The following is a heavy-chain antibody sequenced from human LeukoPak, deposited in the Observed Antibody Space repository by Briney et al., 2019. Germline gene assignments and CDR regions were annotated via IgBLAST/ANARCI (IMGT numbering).Heavy chain of an antibody. J-gene: IGHJ5*02. V-gene: IGHV4-39*01. CDR1: GGSISSSSYY. Sequence: SETLSLTCTVSGGSISSSSYYWGWIRQPPGKGLEWIGSIYYSESTYYNPSLKSRVTISVDTSKNQFSLKLSSVTAADTAVYYCARHSLDCSSTSCRNNWFDPWGQGTLVTVSS. D-gene: IGHD2-2*01. CDR2: IYYSEST. CDR3: ARHSLDCSSTSCRNNWFDP.